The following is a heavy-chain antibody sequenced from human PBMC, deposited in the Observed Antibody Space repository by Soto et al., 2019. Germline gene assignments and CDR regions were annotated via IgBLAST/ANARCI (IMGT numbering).Heavy chain of an antibody. J-gene: IGHJ4*02. CDR3: AKAMSQLSIGY. Sequence: PGGSLRISCASSGFTFDEFGMSCVRQVPGKGPEWVSSFNWNGNYIHYADSVKGRFTISRDNSKNTLYLQMNSLRAEDTAVYYCAKAMSQLSIGYWGQGTLVTVSS. CDR2: FNWNGNYI. CDR1: GFTFDEFG. V-gene: IGHV3-20*04. D-gene: IGHD1-1*01.